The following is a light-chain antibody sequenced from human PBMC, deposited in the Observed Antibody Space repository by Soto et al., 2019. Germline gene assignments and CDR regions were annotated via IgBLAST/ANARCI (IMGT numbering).Light chain of an antibody. J-gene: IGKJ4*01. V-gene: IGKV1-6*01. CDR3: LQDYNYPLT. CDR2: AAS. Sequence: AIQMTQSPSSLSASVGDRVTITCRASQGIRHYLGWYQQKPGKAPKLLIYAASSLQSGVPSRFSGSGSGTDFTLTISSLQPEDFATYYCLQDYNYPLTVGGGTKAEIK. CDR1: QGIRHY.